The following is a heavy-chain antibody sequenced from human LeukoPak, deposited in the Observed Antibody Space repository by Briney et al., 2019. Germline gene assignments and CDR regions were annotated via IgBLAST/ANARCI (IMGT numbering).Heavy chain of an antibody. CDR3: ARSSSGWYSFDY. J-gene: IGHJ4*02. CDR2: VSRSGSST. Sequence: PGGSLRLSCAASGFTFTSYAMSWVRQAPGKGLEWVSGVSRSGSSTNYADNVKGRFIISGDNPKNTLYLPMNSLSAEDTAVYYCARSSSGWYSFDYWGQGTMVTVSS. V-gene: IGHV3-23*01. D-gene: IGHD6-19*01. CDR1: GFTFTSYA.